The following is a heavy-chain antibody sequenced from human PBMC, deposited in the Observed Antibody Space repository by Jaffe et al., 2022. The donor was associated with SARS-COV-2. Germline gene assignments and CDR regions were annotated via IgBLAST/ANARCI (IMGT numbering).Heavy chain of an antibody. CDR3: ARVGGYSSAYQYFDS. Sequence: QVQLQESGPGLVKPSGTLSLTCAVSGDSISSVNWWNWVRQPPGKGLEWIGKIFHSGSTNYNPSLKSRLTISVDKSKNQFSLKLSSVTAADTAVYYCARVGGYSSAYQYFDSWGQGTLVTVSS. CDR2: IFHSGST. V-gene: IGHV4-4*02. CDR1: GDSISSVNW. J-gene: IGHJ4*02. D-gene: IGHD5-18*01.